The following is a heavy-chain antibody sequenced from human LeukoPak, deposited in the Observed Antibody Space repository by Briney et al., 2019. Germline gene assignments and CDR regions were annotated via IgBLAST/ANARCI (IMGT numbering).Heavy chain of an antibody. D-gene: IGHD6-19*01. Sequence: GESLKISCKGSGYSFTSYWIGWVRQMPGKGLEWMGIIYPGDSDTRYSPSFQGQVTISADKSISTAYLQWSSLKASDTAMYYGARPEGRAYSSGWYGGYWGQGTLVTVSS. CDR1: GYSFTSYW. CDR2: IYPGDSDT. J-gene: IGHJ4*02. V-gene: IGHV5-51*01. CDR3: ARPEGRAYSSGWYGGY.